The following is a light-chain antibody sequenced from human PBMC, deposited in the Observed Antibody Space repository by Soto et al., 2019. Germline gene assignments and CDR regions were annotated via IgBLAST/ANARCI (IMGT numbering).Light chain of an antibody. CDR2: NNN. CDR1: SSNIGSNA. Sequence: QSVLTQSSSASGTPGQRATISCSGSSSNIGSNAVYWYQQLPGTAPKLLIYNNNERPSGVPDRFSGSKSGTSASLAISGLQSDDEADYYCAAWDDRLNGPIFGGGTKVTVL. CDR3: AAWDDRLNGPI. V-gene: IGLV1-44*01. J-gene: IGLJ2*01.